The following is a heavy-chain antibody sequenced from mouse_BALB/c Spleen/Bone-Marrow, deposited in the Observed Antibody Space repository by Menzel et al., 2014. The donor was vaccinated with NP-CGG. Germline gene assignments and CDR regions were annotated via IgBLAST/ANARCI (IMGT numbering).Heavy chain of an antibody. J-gene: IGHJ4*01. CDR3: ASTITTVVAEEAMDY. CDR2: ISSGGSYT. Sequence: EVHLVESGGDLVKPGGSLKLSCAASGFTFSSYGMSWVRQTPDKRLEWVATISSGGSYTYYPDSVKGRFTISRDNAKNTLYLQMSSLKSEDTAMYYCASTITTVVAEEAMDYWGQGTSVTVSS. CDR1: GFTFSSYG. V-gene: IGHV5-6*01. D-gene: IGHD1-1*01.